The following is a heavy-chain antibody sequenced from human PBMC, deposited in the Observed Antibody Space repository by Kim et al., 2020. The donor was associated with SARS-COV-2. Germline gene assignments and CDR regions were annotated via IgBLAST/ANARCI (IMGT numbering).Heavy chain of an antibody. Sequence: SETLSLTCAVSGGSISSSNWWSWVRQPPGKGLEWIGEIYHSGSTNYNPSLKSRVTISVDKSKNQFSLKLSSVTAADTAVYYCAREGGGYYGSGSYYEDWGQGTLVTVSS. V-gene: IGHV4-4*02. CDR2: IYHSGST. D-gene: IGHD3-10*01. CDR1: GGSISSSNW. CDR3: AREGGGYYGSGSYYED. J-gene: IGHJ4*02.